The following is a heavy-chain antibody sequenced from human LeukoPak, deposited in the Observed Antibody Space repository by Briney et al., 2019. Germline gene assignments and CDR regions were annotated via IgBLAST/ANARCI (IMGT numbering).Heavy chain of an antibody. V-gene: IGHV3-21*01. CDR1: GFTFSSYS. Sequence: GGSLRLSCAASGFTFSSYSMNWVRQAPGKGLEWVSSISSSSSYIYYADSVKGRFTISRDDAKNTLYLQMNSLRAEDTAVYYCARENVYYYGSGSQNWFDPWGQGTLVTVSS. J-gene: IGHJ5*02. CDR2: ISSSSSYI. CDR3: ARENVYYYGSGSQNWFDP. D-gene: IGHD3-10*01.